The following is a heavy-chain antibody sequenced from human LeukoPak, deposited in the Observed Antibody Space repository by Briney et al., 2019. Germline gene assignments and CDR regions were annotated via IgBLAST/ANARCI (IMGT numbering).Heavy chain of an antibody. CDR1: GFTFSNYA. Sequence: PGGSLGLSCAASGFTFSNYAMSWVRQAPGKGLEWVSAISGSGGSTYYADSVKGRFTISRDNSKNTLYLQMNSLRAEDTAVYYCAKVRTAVAGPTDYWGQGTLVTVSS. D-gene: IGHD6-19*01. CDR3: AKVRTAVAGPTDY. CDR2: ISGSGGST. V-gene: IGHV3-23*01. J-gene: IGHJ4*02.